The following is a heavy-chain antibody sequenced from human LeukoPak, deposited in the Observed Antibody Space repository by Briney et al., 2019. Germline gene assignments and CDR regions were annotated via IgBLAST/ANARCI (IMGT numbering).Heavy chain of an antibody. CDR1: GFTFSTYT. CDR2: VSGSGGNT. Sequence: PGGSLRLSCAASGFTFSTYTVSGVRQAPGKGLEWVSTVSGSGGNTYYADSVKGRFTISRDNSKNTLYLQMNSLRAEDTAVYYCAKNRGQQLDPFDYWGQGTLVTVSS. V-gene: IGHV3-23*01. D-gene: IGHD6-13*01. J-gene: IGHJ4*02. CDR3: AKNRGQQLDPFDY.